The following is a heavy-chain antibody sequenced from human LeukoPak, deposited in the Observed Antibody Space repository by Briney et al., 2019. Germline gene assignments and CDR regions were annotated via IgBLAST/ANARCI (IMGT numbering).Heavy chain of an antibody. CDR1: GFAFSNHA. V-gene: IGHV3-23*01. D-gene: IGHD4/OR15-4a*01. Sequence: GGSLRLSCEASGFAFSNHAMTWVRQAPGEGLQWVSTISDTGKTTFYRDSVRGRFTISRDISNNTLYLQMDGLSADDTAVYYCARGGAYDYGVLDAWGQGTLVTVSS. CDR3: ARGGAYDYGVLDA. CDR2: ISDTGKTT. J-gene: IGHJ5*02.